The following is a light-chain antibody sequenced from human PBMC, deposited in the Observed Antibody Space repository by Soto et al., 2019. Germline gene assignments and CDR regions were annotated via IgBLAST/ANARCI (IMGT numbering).Light chain of an antibody. CDR2: DVS. CDR3: QQRSNWPIT. CDR1: QSVRSY. J-gene: IGKJ5*01. V-gene: IGKV3-11*01. Sequence: EIVLTQSPATLSLSPGERATLSCRASQSVRSYLAWYQQKPGQAPRLLIYDVSTRATGIPARFSGSGSGTDFTLTISSLESEDFAVYFCQQRSNWPITFGQGTRLEMK.